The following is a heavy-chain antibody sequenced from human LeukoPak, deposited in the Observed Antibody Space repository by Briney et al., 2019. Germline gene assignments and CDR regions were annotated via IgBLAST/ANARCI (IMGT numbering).Heavy chain of an antibody. CDR2: IHYSGST. D-gene: IGHD2/OR15-2a*01. Sequence: SETLSLTCTVSGGSVSSGSYYWSWIRQPPGKGLEWIGYIHYSGSTNYNPSLKSRVTISVDTSKNQFSLKLSSVTAADTAVHYCARGRATTSRAGRTYYFDYWGQGTLVTVSS. CDR1: GGSVSSGSYY. V-gene: IGHV4-61*01. CDR3: ARGRATTSRAGRTYYFDY. J-gene: IGHJ4*02.